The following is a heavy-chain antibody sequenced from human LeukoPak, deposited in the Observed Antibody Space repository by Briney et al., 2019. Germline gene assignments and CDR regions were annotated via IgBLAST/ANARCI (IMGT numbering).Heavy chain of an antibody. CDR1: GYTFTGYY. CDR2: INPNSGGT. V-gene: IGHV1-2*02. CDR3: ASRLDNLGELPRGFDY. D-gene: IGHD1-26*01. Sequence: GASVKVSCKASGYTFTGYYMHWVRQAPGQGLEWMGWINPNSGGTNYAQKFQGRVTMTRDTSISTAYMELSRLRSEDTAVYYCASRLDNLGELPRGFDYWGQGTLVTVSS. J-gene: IGHJ4*02.